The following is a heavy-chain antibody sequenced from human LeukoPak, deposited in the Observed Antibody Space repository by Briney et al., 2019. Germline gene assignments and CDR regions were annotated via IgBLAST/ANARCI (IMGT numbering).Heavy chain of an antibody. Sequence: SETLSLTCTVSGGSISSHYWTWIRQSPVKGLEWIGDISNSGSTSYNPSLKSRVTISIDTSKNQFSLKLSSVTAAGTAVYYCGRDALVGYFSYYYMDVWGKGTTVTVSS. D-gene: IGHD2-15*01. V-gene: IGHV4-59*11. CDR1: GGSISSHY. CDR2: ISNSGST. J-gene: IGHJ6*03. CDR3: GRDALVGYFSYYYMDV.